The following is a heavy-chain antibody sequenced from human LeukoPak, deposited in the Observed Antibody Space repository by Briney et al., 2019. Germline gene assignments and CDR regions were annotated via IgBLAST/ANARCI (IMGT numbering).Heavy chain of an antibody. V-gene: IGHV4-34*01. J-gene: IGHJ4*02. CDR1: GGSLSGYY. D-gene: IGHD3-3*01. Sequence: SETLSLTCAVYGGSLSGYYWSWIRQPPGKGLEWIGEINHSGSTNYNPSLKSRVTISADTSKNQFSLKLSSVTAADTAVYYCARGPLGDDKLLRFLEWLIFDYWGQGTLVTVSS. CDR3: ARGPLGDDKLLRFLEWLIFDY. CDR2: INHSGST.